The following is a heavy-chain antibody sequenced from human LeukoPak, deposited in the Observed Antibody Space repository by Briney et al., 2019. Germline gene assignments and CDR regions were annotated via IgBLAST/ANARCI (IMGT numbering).Heavy chain of an antibody. V-gene: IGHV3-23*01. J-gene: IGHJ4*02. CDR3: AKRYRGSTGWFFDF. D-gene: IGHD6-13*01. CDR2: INGGGDIT. CDR1: RYSFDSYA. Sequence: PGGSLRLSCEGSRYSFDSYAMTWVRQAPGKGLEWVSSINGGGDITYYAESVKGRFTVSRDNSKNTLFLQMNSLRAEDTAVFYCAKRYRGSTGWFFDFWGQGSLVTVSS.